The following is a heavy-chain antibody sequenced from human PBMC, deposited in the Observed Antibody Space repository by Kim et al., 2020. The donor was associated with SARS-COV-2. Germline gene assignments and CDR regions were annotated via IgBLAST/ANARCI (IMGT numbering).Heavy chain of an antibody. CDR2: ISSSSSYI. CDR1: GFTFSDYN. Sequence: GGSLRLSCAASGFTFSDYNMNWVRQAPGKGPEWVSSISSSSSYIYYADSLKGRFATSRDDAKNLLFLQMDSLRAEDTAVYYCAGEGTTVTRRPVAIYYYYRDVGGKGATLTVPS. D-gene: IGHD4-17*01. J-gene: IGHJ6*03. CDR3: AGEGTTVTRRPVAIYYYYRDV. V-gene: IGHV3-21*06.